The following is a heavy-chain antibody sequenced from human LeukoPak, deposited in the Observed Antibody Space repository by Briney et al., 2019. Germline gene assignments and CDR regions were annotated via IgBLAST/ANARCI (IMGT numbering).Heavy chain of an antibody. Sequence: GGSLRLSCAASGFTFSSYEMNWVRQAPGKGLEWVSYISSSGHTIFYADSVKGRFTISRDNAKNSLYLQMDSLRAEDTAVYYCARGREYSSSWYFGYWGQGTLVTVSS. J-gene: IGHJ4*02. CDR2: ISSSGHTI. CDR3: ARGREYSSSWYFGY. D-gene: IGHD6-13*01. V-gene: IGHV3-48*03. CDR1: GFTFSSYE.